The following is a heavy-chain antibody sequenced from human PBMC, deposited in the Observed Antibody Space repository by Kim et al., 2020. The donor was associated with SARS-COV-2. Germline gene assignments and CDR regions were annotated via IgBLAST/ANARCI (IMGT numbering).Heavy chain of an antibody. CDR2: ISYDGSNK. CDR3: ARAPYDFWSGYSAGIEDY. J-gene: IGHJ4*02. CDR1: GFTFSSYA. V-gene: IGHV3-30-3*01. Sequence: GGSLRLSCAASGFTFSSYAMHWVRQAPGKGLEWVAVISYDGSNKYYADSVKGRFTISRDNSKNTLYLQMNSLRAEDTAVYYCARAPYDFWSGYSAGIEDYWGQGTLVTVSS. D-gene: IGHD3-3*01.